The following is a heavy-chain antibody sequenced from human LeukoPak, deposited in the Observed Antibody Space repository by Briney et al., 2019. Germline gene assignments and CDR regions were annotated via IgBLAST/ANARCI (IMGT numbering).Heavy chain of an antibody. CDR3: ARGDGYNPPFDY. Sequence: VASVKVSCKASGYTFTDYYMHWVRQAPGQGLEWMGWINPDSGGTNYAQKFQGRVTMTRDTSINTAYMDLSRLRSDDTAVYYCARGDGYNPPFDYWGQGTLVTVSS. J-gene: IGHJ4*02. CDR2: INPDSGGT. D-gene: IGHD5-24*01. CDR1: GYTFTDYY. V-gene: IGHV1-2*02.